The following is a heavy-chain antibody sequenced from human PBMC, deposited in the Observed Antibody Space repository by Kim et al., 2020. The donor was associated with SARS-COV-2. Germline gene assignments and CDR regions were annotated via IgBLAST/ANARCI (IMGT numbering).Heavy chain of an antibody. CDR3: ARQRVTLTGGYYYGSGTPYGMDI. V-gene: IGHV1-18*04. J-gene: IGHJ6*02. Sequence: ASVKVSCKASGYTFTSYGISWVRQAPGQGLEWMGWISAFNGNTNYAQKLQGRVTMTTDTSTSTAYMELRSLRSDDTAVYYCARQRVTLTGGYYYGSGTPYGMDIWGQGTTVTVSS. D-gene: IGHD3-10*01. CDR2: ISAFNGNT. CDR1: GYTFTSYG.